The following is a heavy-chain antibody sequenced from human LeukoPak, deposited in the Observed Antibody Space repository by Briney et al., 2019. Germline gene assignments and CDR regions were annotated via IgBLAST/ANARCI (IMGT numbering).Heavy chain of an antibody. CDR2: INSDGTRT. J-gene: IGHJ4*02. Sequence: GGSLRLSCAASGFTFSSYWMHWVRQVPGKGLVWVSRINSDGTRTSYADSVKGRFTISRDNAKNTLYLQMNTLRAEDTAMFYCARDQGCSNHEIFDYWGQGTLVTVSS. CDR1: GFTFSSYW. V-gene: IGHV3-74*01. CDR3: ARDQGCSNHEIFDY. D-gene: IGHD1-14*01.